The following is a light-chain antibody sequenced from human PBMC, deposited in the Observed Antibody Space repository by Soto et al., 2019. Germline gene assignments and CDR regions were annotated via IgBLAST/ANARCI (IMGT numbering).Light chain of an antibody. J-gene: IGKJ5*01. CDR2: GAS. CDR1: QSVSSN. V-gene: IGKV3-15*01. Sequence: EIVMTQSPATLSVSPGERATLSCRASQSVSSNLAWYQQKPGQAPRPLIYGASTRATGIPARFIGSGSGTEFTLPISSLQSEDFAVYYCQQYNNWPPLTFGQGTRLEIK. CDR3: QQYNNWPPLT.